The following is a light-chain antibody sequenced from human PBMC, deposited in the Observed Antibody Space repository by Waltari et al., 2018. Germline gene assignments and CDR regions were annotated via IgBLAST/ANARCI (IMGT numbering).Light chain of an antibody. CDR2: DTN. J-gene: IGLJ3*02. CDR3: LLTFKGPRV. V-gene: IGLV7-46*01. CDR1: PAPVTGSHW. Sequence: QAVVTQEPSVTVSPGGTDTLTCGSIPAPVTGSHWPYWSQQKAGQAPRTLIYDTNIRHSWTPARFSGSLLGGKAALTLSGAQPEDEADYYCLLTFKGPRVFGGGTKVTVL.